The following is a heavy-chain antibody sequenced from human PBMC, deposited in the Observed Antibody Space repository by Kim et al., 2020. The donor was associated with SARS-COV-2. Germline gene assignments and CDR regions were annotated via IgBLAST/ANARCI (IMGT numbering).Heavy chain of an antibody. CDR2: INHRGST. V-gene: IGHV4-30-2*01. CDR1: GGSISSGGYS. J-gene: IGHJ6*03. Sequence: SETLSLTCAASGGSISSGGYSWSWIRQPPGKGLVWIGYINHRGSTYYTPSLKSRVTISVDRYKNQFSLKLRSVTAADTAVYYCAWARGHIVVVPAARQRYYYYMDVWGKATTFTVSS. D-gene: IGHD2-2*01. CDR3: AWARGHIVVVPAARQRYYYYMDV.